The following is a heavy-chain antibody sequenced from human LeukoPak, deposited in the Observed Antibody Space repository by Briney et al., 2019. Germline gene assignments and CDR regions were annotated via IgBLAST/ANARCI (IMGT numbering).Heavy chain of an antibody. CDR3: TRGGSSSWYVYYGMDV. J-gene: IGHJ6*02. V-gene: IGHV3-49*03. D-gene: IGHD6-13*01. CDR1: GFTFGDYA. CDR2: IRSKAYGGTT. Sequence: GESLRLSCTASGFTFGDYAMSWFRQAPGKGLEWVGFIRSKAYGGTTEYAASVKGRFTISRDDSKSIAYLQMNSLKTEDTAVYYCTRGGSSSWYVYYGMDVWGQGTTVTVSS.